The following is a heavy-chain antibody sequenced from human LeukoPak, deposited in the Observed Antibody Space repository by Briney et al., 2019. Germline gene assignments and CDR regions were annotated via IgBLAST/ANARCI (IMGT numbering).Heavy chain of an antibody. V-gene: IGHV3-48*04. CDR2: ISSSSDTI. D-gene: IGHD4-17*01. Sequence: GGSLRLSCTGSGFTFSTSGMNWVRQAPGRGLDWVSYISSSSDTIVYADSVKGRFTSSRDNAKNSLYLQMNSLRVEDTAVYYCASPLGDSVFYWGQGTLVTVSS. J-gene: IGHJ4*02. CDR3: ASPLGDSVFY. CDR1: GFTFSTSG.